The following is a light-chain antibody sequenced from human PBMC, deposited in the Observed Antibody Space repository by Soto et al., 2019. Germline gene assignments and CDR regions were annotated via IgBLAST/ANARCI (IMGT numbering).Light chain of an antibody. CDR3: MQALQTPLT. V-gene: IGKV2-28*01. CDR1: QSLLHNNGYNY. CDR2: LGS. Sequence: DIVMTQSTLSLRDTPGEPASISCRYSQSLLHNNGYNYLDWYLQKPGQSPQLLIYLGSNRASGVPDRFSGSGSGTDFTLKISRVEAEDVGVYYCMQALQTPLTFGGGTKVEIK. J-gene: IGKJ4*01.